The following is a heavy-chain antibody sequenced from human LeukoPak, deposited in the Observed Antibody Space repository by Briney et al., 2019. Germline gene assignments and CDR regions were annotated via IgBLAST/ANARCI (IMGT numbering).Heavy chain of an antibody. J-gene: IGHJ3*02. V-gene: IGHV4-59*01. CDR1: GGSISSYY. CDR3: ARESVVTPTFDVFGI. Sequence: SETLSLTCTVSGGSISSYYWSWIRQPPGKGLEWIRYIYYSGSTNYNPSLKSRVTISVDTSKNQFSLKLNSVTAADTAVYYCARESVVTPTFDVFGIWGQGTMVTVSS. CDR2: IYYSGST. D-gene: IGHD4-23*01.